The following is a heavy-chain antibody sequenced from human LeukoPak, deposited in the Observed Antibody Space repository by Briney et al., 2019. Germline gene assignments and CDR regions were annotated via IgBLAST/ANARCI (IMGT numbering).Heavy chain of an antibody. CDR1: GFTFSTYC. Sequence: GGSLRLSCAASGFTFSTYCMHWVRQAPGKGLVWVSHINSDGSSTNYADSVKGRFTISRDNAKNTLYLQMNSLRAEDTAVYYCAGPMAEIDYWGQGTLVTVSS. J-gene: IGHJ4*02. D-gene: IGHD5-24*01. V-gene: IGHV3-74*01. CDR2: INSDGSST. CDR3: AGPMAEIDY.